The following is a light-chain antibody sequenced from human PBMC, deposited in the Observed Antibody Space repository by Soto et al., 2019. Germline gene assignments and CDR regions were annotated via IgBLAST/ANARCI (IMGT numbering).Light chain of an antibody. CDR2: GAS. CDR1: SSDVGSYNL. V-gene: IGLV2-23*01. J-gene: IGLJ3*02. Sequence: QSALTQPASVSGSPGQSITISCTGTSSDVGSYNLVSWYQQHPGKAPKLMIYGASNRPSGVSNRFSGSKSGNTASLTITGLQAEDEADYYCCSYAGSSNWVFGGGTKLTVL. CDR3: CSYAGSSNWV.